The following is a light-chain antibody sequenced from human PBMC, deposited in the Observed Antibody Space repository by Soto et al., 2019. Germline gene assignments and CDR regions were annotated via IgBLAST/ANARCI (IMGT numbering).Light chain of an antibody. CDR2: EVR. CDR3: SSCSISDTPYV. Sequence: QSALTQPASVSGSPGQSITISCTGTSTDIGYHTYVSWYQQHTGKAPELLIFEVRSRPSGISARFSGSKSGNSDSLTISALQAEDEADYYCSSCSISDTPYVFGGGTKVTVL. CDR1: STDIGYHTY. J-gene: IGLJ1*01. V-gene: IGLV2-14*01.